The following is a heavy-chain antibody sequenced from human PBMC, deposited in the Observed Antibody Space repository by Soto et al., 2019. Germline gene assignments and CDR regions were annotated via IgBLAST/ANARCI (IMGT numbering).Heavy chain of an antibody. CDR3: AGGGGGWFGELLRLGMDV. J-gene: IGHJ6*02. CDR2: INPNSGGT. CDR1: GYTFTGYY. D-gene: IGHD3-10*01. Sequence: ASVKVSCKASGYTFTGYYMHWVRQAPGQGLEWMGWINPNSGGTNYAQKFQGRVTMTRDTSISTAYMELSRLRSDDTAVYYCAGGGGGWFGELLRLGMDVWGQGTTVTVSS. V-gene: IGHV1-2*02.